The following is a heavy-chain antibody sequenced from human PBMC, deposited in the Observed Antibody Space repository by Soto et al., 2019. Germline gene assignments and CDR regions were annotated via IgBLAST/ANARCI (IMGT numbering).Heavy chain of an antibody. J-gene: IGHJ4*02. CDR1: GFTFSTFG. CDR3: AKGLWTRFDS. V-gene: IGHV3-23*01. D-gene: IGHD3-3*01. CDR2: IAASGADT. Sequence: QPGGSLRLSCAASGFTFSTFGMTWVRQAPGKGLEWVSRIAASGADTYYADSVKGRFTISRDNSKNTLHLQMNSLRAEDTAVYYCAKGLWTRFDSWGQGTLVTVSS.